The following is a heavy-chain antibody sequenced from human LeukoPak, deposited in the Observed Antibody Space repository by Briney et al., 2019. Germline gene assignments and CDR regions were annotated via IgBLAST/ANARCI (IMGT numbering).Heavy chain of an antibody. CDR2: FNPNSGAT. D-gene: IGHD6-6*01. V-gene: IGHV1-2*02. Sequence: ASVKVSCKASGYTFTGYYMHWVRQAPGQGLEWMGLFNPNSGATNYAQKFQGRVTMTRDTSISTAYMELSRLRSDDTAVYYCARAPRGSSSADFDYWGQGALVTVSS. CDR1: GYTFTGYY. CDR3: ARAPRGSSSADFDY. J-gene: IGHJ4*02.